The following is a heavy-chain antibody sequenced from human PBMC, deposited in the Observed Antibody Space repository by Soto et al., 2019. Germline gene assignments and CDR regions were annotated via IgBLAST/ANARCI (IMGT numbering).Heavy chain of an antibody. CDR2: FDPEDGET. CDR1: GYTHTELS. Sequence: SVKVSCKVSGYTHTELSMHWVRQAPGKGLEWMGGFDPEDGETIYAQKFQGRVTMTEDTSTDTAYMELSSLRSEDTAVYYCALRPRYYDILTGYYRVRAFDIWGQGTMVTVSS. V-gene: IGHV1-24*01. J-gene: IGHJ3*02. D-gene: IGHD3-9*01. CDR3: ALRPRYYDILTGYYRVRAFDI.